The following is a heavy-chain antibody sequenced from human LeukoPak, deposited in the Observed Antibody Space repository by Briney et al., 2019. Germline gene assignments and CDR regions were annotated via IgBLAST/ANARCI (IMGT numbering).Heavy chain of an antibody. CDR1: GYSSTNYW. V-gene: IGHV5-51*01. CDR2: IYPDDSDA. CDR3: ARPDSSSWHFDY. J-gene: IGHJ4*02. Sequence: GESLKISCKASGYSSTNYWIGWVRQMPGKGLEWMGIIYPDDSDARHSPSFQGQVTISADKSISTAYLQWSSLKASDTAIYFCARPDSSSWHFDYWGQGTLVTVSS. D-gene: IGHD6-13*01.